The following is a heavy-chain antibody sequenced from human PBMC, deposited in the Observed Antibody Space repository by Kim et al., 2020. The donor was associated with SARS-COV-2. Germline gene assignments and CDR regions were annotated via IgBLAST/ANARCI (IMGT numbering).Heavy chain of an antibody. Sequence: GGSMRLSCAASGFTFSRSAMTWVRQAPGKGLEWVSAISGSGGSTYYADSVKGRFTISRDTSQHTLYLQMNSLRAEDTAVYYCAKAGNTGNYFCDWGQGTLVTFSA. CDR3: AKAGNTGNYFCD. D-gene: IGHD1-26*01. V-gene: IGHV3-23*01. CDR1: GFTFSRSA. J-gene: IGHJ4*01. CDR2: ISGSGGST.